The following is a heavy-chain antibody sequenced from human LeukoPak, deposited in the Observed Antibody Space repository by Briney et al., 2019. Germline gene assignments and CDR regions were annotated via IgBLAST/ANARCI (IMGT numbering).Heavy chain of an antibody. D-gene: IGHD6-19*01. J-gene: IGHJ4*02. CDR3: ARGGRSYSSGWYLVK. Sequence: SETLSLTCTVSGGSISGSGYYWVWIRQPPGKGLEWLGYIYYSGSTNYNPSLKSRVTISVDTSKNQFSLKLSSVTAADTAVYYCARGGRSYSSGWYLVKWGQGTLVTVSS. V-gene: IGHV4-61*08. CDR1: GGSISGSGYY. CDR2: IYYSGST.